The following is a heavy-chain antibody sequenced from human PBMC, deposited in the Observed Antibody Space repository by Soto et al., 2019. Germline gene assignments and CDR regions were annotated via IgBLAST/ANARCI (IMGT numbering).Heavy chain of an antibody. V-gene: IGHV2-5*02. CDR3: AHRWLGYYYGMDV. CDR1: VFSLSTSGVG. D-gene: IGHD3-22*01. CDR2: IYWDDDK. Sequence: QITLKASGPTLVKPTQTLTLTCTFSVFSLSTSGVGVGWIRQPPGKALEWLALIYWDDDKRYSPSLKSRLTITKVTSKNQVVLKMPNMDPVDTVTYYCAHRWLGYYYGMDVWGQGTTVTVSS. J-gene: IGHJ6*02.